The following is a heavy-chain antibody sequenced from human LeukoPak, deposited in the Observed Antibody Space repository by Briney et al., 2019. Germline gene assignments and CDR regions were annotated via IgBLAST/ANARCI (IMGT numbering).Heavy chain of an antibody. CDR2: ISSSGSTI. Sequence: PGGSLRLSCAASGFTFSDYYMSWIRQAPGKGLEWVSYISSSGSTIYYADSVKGRFTISRDNAKNSLYLQMNSLRAEDTAVYYCAKQLATEINYFDPWGQGTLVTVSS. D-gene: IGHD1-1*01. CDR1: GFTFSDYY. V-gene: IGHV3-11*01. J-gene: IGHJ5*02. CDR3: AKQLATEINYFDP.